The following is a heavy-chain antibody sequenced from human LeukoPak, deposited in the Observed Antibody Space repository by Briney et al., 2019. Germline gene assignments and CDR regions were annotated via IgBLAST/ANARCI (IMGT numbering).Heavy chain of an antibody. CDR1: GFTFSSYS. D-gene: IGHD4-23*01. CDR2: ISSSSSYI. J-gene: IGHJ4*02. V-gene: IGHV3-21*01. Sequence: GGSLRLSCAASGFTFSSYSMNWVRQAPGKGLEWVSSISSSSSYIYYADSVKGRFTISRDNAKNSLYLQMNSLRAEDTAVYSCARVEGGRWYGYWGQGTLVTVSS. CDR3: ARVEGGRWYGY.